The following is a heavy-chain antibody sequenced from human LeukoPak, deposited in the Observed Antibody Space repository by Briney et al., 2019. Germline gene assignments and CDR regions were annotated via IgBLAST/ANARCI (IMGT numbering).Heavy chain of an antibody. CDR1: GVSISSGSYY. CDR2: IYTSGST. V-gene: IGHV4-61*02. CDR3: ARDSSLSGWFDP. D-gene: IGHD3-10*01. J-gene: IGHJ5*02. Sequence: SETLSLTCTVSGVSISSGSYYWSWLRQPAGKGLEWIGRIYTSGSTIYNPSLKSRVTISLDTSKNQFSLKLSSVTAADTAVYYCARDSSLSGWFDPWGQGTLVTVSS.